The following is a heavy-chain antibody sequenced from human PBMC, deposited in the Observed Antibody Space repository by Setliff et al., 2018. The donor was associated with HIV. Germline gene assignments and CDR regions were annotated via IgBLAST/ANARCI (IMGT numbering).Heavy chain of an antibody. CDR2: ISRGGRTK. CDR1: GFTLSDYY. Sequence: GGSLRLSCAASGFTLSDYYMSWIRQAPGKGLEWISYISRGGRTKYYADSVKGRFTISRDNAKNSLYLQMNSLRAEDTTIYYCARVPVMATITYWYFDLWGRGTLVTVSS. D-gene: IGHD5-12*01. J-gene: IGHJ2*01. V-gene: IGHV3-11*04. CDR3: ARVPVMATITYWYFDL.